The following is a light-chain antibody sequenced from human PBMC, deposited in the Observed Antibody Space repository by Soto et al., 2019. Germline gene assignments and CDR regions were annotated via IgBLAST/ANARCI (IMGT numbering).Light chain of an antibody. Sequence: EIVLTQSPATLSLSPGERATLSCRASQSLNNYLGWYQQKPGQAPRLLIYAASSRATGIPDRFSGSGSGTDFTLTISRLEPEDFAVYYCQQYGNSPQTFGQGTKVDIK. CDR2: AAS. J-gene: IGKJ1*01. V-gene: IGKV3-20*01. CDR3: QQYGNSPQT. CDR1: QSLNNY.